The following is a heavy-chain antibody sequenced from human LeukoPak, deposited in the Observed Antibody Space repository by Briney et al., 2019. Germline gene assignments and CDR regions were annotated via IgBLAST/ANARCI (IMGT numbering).Heavy chain of an antibody. Sequence: GGSLRLSCAASGFTFDDYAMHWVRQAPGKGLEWVSGISWNSGSIGYADSVKGRFTISRDNAKNSLYLQMNSLRAEDMALYYCARGGEYYYDSSGYNYPFDYWGQGTLVTVSS. CDR1: GFTFDDYA. CDR2: ISWNSGSI. J-gene: IGHJ4*02. D-gene: IGHD3-22*01. CDR3: ARGGEYYYDSSGYNYPFDY. V-gene: IGHV3-9*03.